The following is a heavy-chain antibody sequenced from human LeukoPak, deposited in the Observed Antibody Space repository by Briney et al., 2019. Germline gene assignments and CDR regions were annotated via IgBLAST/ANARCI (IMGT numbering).Heavy chain of an antibody. J-gene: IGHJ4*02. CDR1: GFTFSSYS. D-gene: IGHD3-9*01. Sequence: GGSLRLSCAASGFTFSSYSMNWVRQAPGKGLEWVSSISSSSYIYYADSVKGRFTISRDNAKKSLYLQMNSLRAEDTAVYYCARVPWDILTGYSDCWGQGTLVTVSS. CDR2: ISSSSYI. CDR3: ARVPWDILTGYSDC. V-gene: IGHV3-21*01.